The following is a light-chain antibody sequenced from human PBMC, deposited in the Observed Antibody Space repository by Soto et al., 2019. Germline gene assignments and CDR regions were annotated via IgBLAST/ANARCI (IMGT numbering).Light chain of an antibody. V-gene: IGKV3D-15*01. CDR2: GAS. CDR1: QSVSSN. J-gene: IGKJ4*01. Sequence: EIVMTQSPATLSVSPGERATLSCRASQSVSSNLAWYQQKPGQAPRLLIYGASTRATGIPARFSGSGSGTEFTLTIRSVQSEDFAVYYCQQYNNWPPLTFGGGTKLEIK. CDR3: QQYNNWPPLT.